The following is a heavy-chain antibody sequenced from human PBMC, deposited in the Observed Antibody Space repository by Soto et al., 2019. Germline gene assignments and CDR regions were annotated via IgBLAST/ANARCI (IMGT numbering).Heavy chain of an antibody. V-gene: IGHV3-15*01. D-gene: IGHD3-22*01. J-gene: IGHJ4*02. CDR3: TTGLSNGYYNFDF. CDR2: IKREIDGGTT. Sequence: EGQLVESGGDLVKPGGSLRLSCAASRFTFRDAWMSWVRQAPGKGLEWVGRIKREIDGGTTDYAAPVKGRFTISRDDSENTRYLQMNSLKTEDTAVYYCTTGLSNGYYNFDFWGQGTLVTVSS. CDR1: RFTFRDAW.